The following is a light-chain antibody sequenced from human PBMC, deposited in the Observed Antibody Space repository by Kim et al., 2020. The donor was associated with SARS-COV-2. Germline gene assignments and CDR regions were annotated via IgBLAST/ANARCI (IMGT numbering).Light chain of an antibody. Sequence: PGQTASITCSGDKLGDKYACWYQQKPGQSPGLVIYQDSKRPSGIPERFSGSNSGNTATLTISGTQAMDEADYYCQAWDSSTAVFGGGTQLTVL. V-gene: IGLV3-1*01. CDR2: QDS. CDR3: QAWDSSTAV. J-gene: IGLJ3*02. CDR1: KLGDKY.